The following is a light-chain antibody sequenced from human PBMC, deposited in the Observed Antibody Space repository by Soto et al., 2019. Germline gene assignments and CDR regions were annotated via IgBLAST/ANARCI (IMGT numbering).Light chain of an antibody. Sequence: QSALTQPASVSGSPGQSITISCTGTSSDVGAYYSVSRYQHHPGKAPKLIIYGVNNRPSGVSNRFSGSKSGNTASLTISGLQAEDEADYHCSSYTSGSSHYVFGTGTKLTVL. CDR1: SSDVGAYYS. CDR2: GVN. J-gene: IGLJ1*01. V-gene: IGLV2-14*01. CDR3: SSYTSGSSHYV.